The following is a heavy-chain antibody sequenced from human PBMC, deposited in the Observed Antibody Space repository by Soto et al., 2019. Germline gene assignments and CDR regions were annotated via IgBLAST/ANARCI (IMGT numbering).Heavy chain of an antibody. CDR3: AREPRKRGSSNFDY. D-gene: IGHD3-10*01. CDR1: GGSISSGGYY. CDR2: IYYSGST. V-gene: IGHV4-31*03. J-gene: IGHJ4*02. Sequence: QVQLQESGPGLVKPSQTLSLTCTVSGGSISSGGYYWSWIRQHPGKGLEWIGYIYYSGSTYYNPSLTSRVTTAVDTSKNHCSLKLSSVPAADTAVYYCAREPRKRGSSNFDYWGQGTLVTVSS.